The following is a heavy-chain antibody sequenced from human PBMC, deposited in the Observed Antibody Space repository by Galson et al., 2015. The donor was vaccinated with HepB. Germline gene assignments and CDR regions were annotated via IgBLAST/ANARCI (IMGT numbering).Heavy chain of an antibody. CDR3: ARSHRCRDGYDYGDLGY. V-gene: IGHV2-70*01. D-gene: IGHD5-24*01. CDR2: IDWDDDK. CDR1: GFSLSTSGMC. Sequence: PALVKPTQTLTLTCTFSGFSLSTSGMCVSWIRQPPGKALEWLALIDWDDDKYYSTSLKTRLTISKDTSKNQVVLTMTNMDPVDTATYYCARSHRCRDGYDYGDLGYWGQGTLVTVSS. J-gene: IGHJ4*02.